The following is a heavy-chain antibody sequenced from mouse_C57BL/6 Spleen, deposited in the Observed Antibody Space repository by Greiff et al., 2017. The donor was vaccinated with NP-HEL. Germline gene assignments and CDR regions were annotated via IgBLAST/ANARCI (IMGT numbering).Heavy chain of an antibody. J-gene: IGHJ2*01. CDR1: GYTFTGYW. D-gene: IGHD1-1*01. V-gene: IGHV1-9*01. CDR3: ARSGTTVVEDY. Sequence: QVQLQQSGAELMKPGASVKLSCKATGYTFTGYWIEWVKQRPGHGLEWIGEILPGSGSTNYNEKFKGKATLTADKSSSTAYMELRSLTSEDSAVYFCARSGTTVVEDYWGQGTTLTVSS. CDR2: ILPGSGST.